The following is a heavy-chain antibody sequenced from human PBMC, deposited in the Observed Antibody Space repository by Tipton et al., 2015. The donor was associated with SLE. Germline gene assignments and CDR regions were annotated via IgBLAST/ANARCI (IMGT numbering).Heavy chain of an antibody. Sequence: TLSLTCTVSGGSITNYYWTWIRQTPGKGLEWIGNIYYTGNTNYNPSLKSRVTISIDTSKDQFSLQVTSVTAVDTAVYYCARHPPRGGSGYALDNWGQGTLVTVSS. J-gene: IGHJ4*02. D-gene: IGHD5-12*01. CDR2: IYYTGNT. CDR1: GGSITNYY. V-gene: IGHV4-59*01. CDR3: ARHPPRGGSGYALDN.